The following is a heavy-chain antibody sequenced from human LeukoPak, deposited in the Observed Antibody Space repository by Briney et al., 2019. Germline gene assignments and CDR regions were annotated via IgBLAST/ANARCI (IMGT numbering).Heavy chain of an antibody. Sequence: GASVKVSSKASVYTYTSYYMHWVRQAPGQGLEWMGIVNPSGGSTSYAQKFQGRVTMTRDTSISTAYMELSRLRSDDTAVYYCARKYSSGWYTSTFDPWGQGTLVTVSS. CDR3: ARKYSSGWYTSTFDP. D-gene: IGHD6-19*01. J-gene: IGHJ5*02. V-gene: IGHV1-46*01. CDR1: VYTYTSYY. CDR2: VNPSGGST.